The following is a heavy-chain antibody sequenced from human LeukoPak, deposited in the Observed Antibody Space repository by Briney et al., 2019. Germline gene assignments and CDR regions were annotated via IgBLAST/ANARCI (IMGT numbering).Heavy chain of an antibody. CDR2: IYPDDSDT. J-gene: IGHJ4*02. Sequence: GESLKISCKGSGYSFSAYWIGWVRQMPGKGLEWMGIIYPDDSDTRYSPSFQGQVTISADKSISTAYLQWSSLKASDTAMYYCARPSTAAAGYYFDYWGQGTLVTVSS. V-gene: IGHV5-51*01. D-gene: IGHD6-13*01. CDR1: GYSFSAYW. CDR3: ARPSTAAAGYYFDY.